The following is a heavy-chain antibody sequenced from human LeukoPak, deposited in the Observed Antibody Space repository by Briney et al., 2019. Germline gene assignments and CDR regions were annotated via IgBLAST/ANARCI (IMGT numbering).Heavy chain of an antibody. J-gene: IGHJ4*02. V-gene: IGHV3-21*01. Sequence: GGSLRLSCSASGFTFDSYAIHWVRQAPGKGLEWVSSITSGSNYIYYADSVKGRFTISRDNAKNSLYLQMNSLRADDAAVYYCARDLRLWGQGTLVTVSS. CDR2: ITSGSNYI. CDR1: GFTFDSYA. CDR3: ARDLRL.